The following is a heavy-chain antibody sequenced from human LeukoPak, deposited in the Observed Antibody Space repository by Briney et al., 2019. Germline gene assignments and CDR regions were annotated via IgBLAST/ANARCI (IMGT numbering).Heavy chain of an antibody. CDR2: IYYSGST. J-gene: IGHJ5*02. CDR3: ARGDGYCDSTTCYNWFDP. D-gene: IGHD2-2*03. CDR1: GGSISSYY. V-gene: IGHV4-59*01. Sequence: PSETLSLTCTVSGGSISSYYWSWIRQPPGKGLEWIGYIYYSGSTNYNPSLKSRVTISVDTSKNQFSLKLRSVTAADTAVYYCARGDGYCDSTTCYNWFDPWGHGTLVTVSS.